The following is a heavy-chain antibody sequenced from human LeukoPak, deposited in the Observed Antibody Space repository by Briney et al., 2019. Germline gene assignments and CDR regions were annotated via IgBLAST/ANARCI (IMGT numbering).Heavy chain of an antibody. CDR3: ARDLEYGTRSLFVL. Sequence: GGSLRLSCAASGFTFSSYAMHWVRQAPGKGLEWVANIKQDGSQKYYMDSVKGRFVISRDNAKNSLYLQMNSLRDEDTAVYYCARDLEYGTRSLFVLWGQGTLVTVSS. CDR1: GFTFSSYA. V-gene: IGHV3-7*01. D-gene: IGHD1-1*01. J-gene: IGHJ4*02. CDR2: IKQDGSQK.